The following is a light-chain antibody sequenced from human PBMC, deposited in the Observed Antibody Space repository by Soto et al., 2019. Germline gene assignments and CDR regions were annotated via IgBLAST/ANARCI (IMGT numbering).Light chain of an antibody. CDR2: DVS. V-gene: IGLV2-14*01. CDR1: SSDVGGYNY. Sequence: QSVLTQPASVSGSPGQSITISCTGTSSDVGGYNYVSWYQQHPGKAPKLIISDVSNRPSGVSNRFSGSKSGNTASLTISGLQAEDEADYYCTSYRSSTPDVFGTGTKVTVL. CDR3: TSYRSSTPDV. J-gene: IGLJ1*01.